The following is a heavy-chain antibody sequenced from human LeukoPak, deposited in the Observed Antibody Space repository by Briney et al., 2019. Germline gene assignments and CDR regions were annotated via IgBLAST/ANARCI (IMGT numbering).Heavy chain of an antibody. V-gene: IGHV4-34*01. J-gene: IGHJ4*02. CDR3: ARGPSVFTMVRGVIIFDY. D-gene: IGHD3-10*01. CDR1: GFTVSSNY. Sequence: PGGSLRLSCAASGFTVSSNYMSWVRQAPGKGLEWIGEINHSGSTNYNPSLKSRVTISVDTSKNQFSLKLSSVTAADTAVYYCARGPSVFTMVRGVIIFDYWGQGTLVTVSS. CDR2: INHSGST.